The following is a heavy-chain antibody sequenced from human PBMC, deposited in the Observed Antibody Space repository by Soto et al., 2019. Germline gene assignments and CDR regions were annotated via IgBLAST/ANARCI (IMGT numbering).Heavy chain of an antibody. V-gene: IGHV4-59*01. Sequence: QVQLQESGPGLVKPSETLSLTCTVSGGSISSYYWSWIRQPPGKGLEWIGYIYYSGSTNYNPSLKSRVTISVDPSKNQFSLKLSSVTAADTAVYSCARDWGPEVAGFDSWGQGTLVTVSS. D-gene: IGHD6-19*01. J-gene: IGHJ4*02. CDR1: GGSISSYY. CDR3: ARDWGPEVAGFDS. CDR2: IYYSGST.